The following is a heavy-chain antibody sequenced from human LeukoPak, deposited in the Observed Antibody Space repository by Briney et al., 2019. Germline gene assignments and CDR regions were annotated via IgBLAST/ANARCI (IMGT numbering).Heavy chain of an antibody. CDR1: GYTFTSYG. J-gene: IGHJ4*02. Sequence: DSVKVSCKASGYTFTSYGISWVRQAPGQGLQWMGWISGYNGNTNYSQKLQGRVTMTTDTSTSTAYMELRSLRSDDTAVYYCARESEEYYYDSSGYFDYWGQGTLVTVSS. V-gene: IGHV1-18*01. CDR2: ISGYNGNT. D-gene: IGHD3-22*01. CDR3: ARESEEYYYDSSGYFDY.